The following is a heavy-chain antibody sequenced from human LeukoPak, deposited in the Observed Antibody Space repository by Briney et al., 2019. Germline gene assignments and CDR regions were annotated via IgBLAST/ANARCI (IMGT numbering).Heavy chain of an antibody. CDR3: AKDILRWSFDY. Sequence: GGSLRLSCAASGFTFSSYAMSWVRQAPGKGLEWVSGIGGDSRTHYADSVEGRFTIPRDTSKNMLYLQMNNLRAEDTAVYYCAKDILRWSFDYWGQGTLVTVSS. CDR1: GFTFSSYA. J-gene: IGHJ4*02. CDR2: IGGDSRT. V-gene: IGHV3-23*01. D-gene: IGHD4-23*01.